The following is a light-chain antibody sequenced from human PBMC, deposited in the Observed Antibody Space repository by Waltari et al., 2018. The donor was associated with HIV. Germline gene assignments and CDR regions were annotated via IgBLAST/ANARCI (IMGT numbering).Light chain of an antibody. CDR1: KLGDNY. J-gene: IGLJ1*01. CDR3: RAWDSSTYV. Sequence: SYELTQPPSVSVSPGQTASITCSGDKLGDNYACWYQQKPGQSPVLVIYQDGKRPSGIPGRFSGSNAGNTATLTISGTQAMDEADYYCRAWDSSTYVFGTGTKVTVL. CDR2: QDG. V-gene: IGLV3-1*01.